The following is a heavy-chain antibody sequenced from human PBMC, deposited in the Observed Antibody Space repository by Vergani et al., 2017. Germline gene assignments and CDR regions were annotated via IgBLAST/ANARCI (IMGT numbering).Heavy chain of an antibody. Sequence: EVQLVESGGGLVQPGGSLRLSCATSGFTFSNYWMSWVRQAPGKGLEWVANIKQDGSEKYYVDSVKGRFTISRDNAKNSLYLQMNSLRAEDTAVYYCARVPGYSSTYNWFDPWGQGTLVTVSS. J-gene: IGHJ5*02. CDR3: ARVPGYSSTYNWFDP. CDR1: GFTFSNYW. D-gene: IGHD6-13*01. V-gene: IGHV3-7*03. CDR2: IKQDGSEK.